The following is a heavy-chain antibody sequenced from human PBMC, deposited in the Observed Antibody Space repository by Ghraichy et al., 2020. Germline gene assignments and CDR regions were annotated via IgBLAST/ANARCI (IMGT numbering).Heavy chain of an antibody. CDR2: INWNGNKT. J-gene: IGHJ4*02. Sequence: GGSLRLSCVVSGFTFDDYGMSWVRQAPGKGLEWVSGINWNGNKTGYADSVKGRFTISRGNAKNSLYLQMNSLRAEDTALYHCARGVIYYDTSASYYDADYWGQGPLVTVSS. V-gene: IGHV3-20*01. CDR1: GFTFDDYG. CDR3: ARGVIYYDTSASYYDADY. D-gene: IGHD3-22*01.